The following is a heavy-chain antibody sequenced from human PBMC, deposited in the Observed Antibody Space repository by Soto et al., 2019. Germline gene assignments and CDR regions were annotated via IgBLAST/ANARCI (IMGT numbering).Heavy chain of an antibody. CDR1: GFTFSSYS. CDR3: AKDRPDYDILTGYSGY. Sequence: GGSLRLSCAASGFTFSSYSMNWVRQAPGKGLEWVSYISSGGSTYYADSVKGRFTISRDNSKNTLYLQMNSLRAEDTAVYYCAKDRPDYDILTGYSGYWGQGTLVTVSS. V-gene: IGHV3-23*01. J-gene: IGHJ4*02. D-gene: IGHD3-9*01. CDR2: ISSGGST.